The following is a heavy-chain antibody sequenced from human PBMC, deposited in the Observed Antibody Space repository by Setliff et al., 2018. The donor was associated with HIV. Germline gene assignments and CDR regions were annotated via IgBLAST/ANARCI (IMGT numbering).Heavy chain of an antibody. V-gene: IGHV1-2*02. J-gene: IGHJ4*02. CDR1: GYTFTYLF. Sequence: ASVKVSCKASGYTFTYLFIHWVRLAPGRGLEWVGLINPRTGDTSYAQKFQGRVTMTRDTSISTAYMDLDRLGSDDTAVYYCARDPRFSGYAQAFDYWGQGSLVTVSS. D-gene: IGHD5-12*01. CDR2: INPRTGDT. CDR3: ARDPRFSGYAQAFDY.